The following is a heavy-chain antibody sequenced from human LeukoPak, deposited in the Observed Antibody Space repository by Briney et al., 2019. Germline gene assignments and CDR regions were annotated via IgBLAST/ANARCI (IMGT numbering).Heavy chain of an antibody. CDR3: AKDSQGYSSSWFLFDY. V-gene: IGHV3-9*01. CDR2: ISWNSDSI. Sequence: GGSLRLSCAASGFTFGDYAMHWVRQAPGKGLEWVSGISWNSDSIGYADSVKGRFTISRDNAKNSLYLQMNSLRAEDTAVYYCAKDSQGYSSSWFLFDYWGQGTLVTVSS. J-gene: IGHJ4*02. CDR1: GFTFGDYA. D-gene: IGHD6-13*01.